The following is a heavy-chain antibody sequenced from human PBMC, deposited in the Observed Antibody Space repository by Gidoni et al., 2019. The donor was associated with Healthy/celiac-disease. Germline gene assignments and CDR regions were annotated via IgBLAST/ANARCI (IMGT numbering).Heavy chain of an antibody. Sequence: EVQLVQSGAEVKKPGESLKISCKGSGDSLTSYGSGWARQMPGKGLEWRGIIYPGDSATRYSPSFHGQVTISADKSISTAYLQWSSLKASDTAMYYCARANCSGGSCWPNYYSYGMDVWGQGTTVTVSS. CDR3: ARANCSGGSCWPNYYSYGMDV. CDR2: IYPGDSAT. V-gene: IGHV5-51*01. CDR1: GDSLTSYG. J-gene: IGHJ6*02. D-gene: IGHD2-15*01.